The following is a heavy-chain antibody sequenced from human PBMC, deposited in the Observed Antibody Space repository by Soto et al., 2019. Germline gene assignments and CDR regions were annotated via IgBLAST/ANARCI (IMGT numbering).Heavy chain of an antibody. D-gene: IGHD3-22*01. Sequence: ESVGGVVQPGRSLRLSCAASGFTFSSYGMHWVRQAPGKGLEWVAVIWYDGSNKYYADSVKGRFTISRDNSKNTLYLQMNSLRAEDTAVYYCAREVYYDSSGYGLLDYWGQGTLVTVSS. CDR3: AREVYYDSSGYGLLDY. J-gene: IGHJ4*02. CDR1: GFTFSSYG. V-gene: IGHV3-33*01. CDR2: IWYDGSNK.